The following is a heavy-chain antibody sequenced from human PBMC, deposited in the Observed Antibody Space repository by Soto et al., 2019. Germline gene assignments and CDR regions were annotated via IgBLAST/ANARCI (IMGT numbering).Heavy chain of an antibody. CDR3: ARIIEYGGNHFDL. D-gene: IGHD4-17*01. V-gene: IGHV4-34*01. CDR2: INHSGST. Sequence: QVQLQQWGAGLLKPSETLSLTCAVYGGSFSGYYWSWIRQPPGKGLEWIGEINHSGSTNYNPSLKSRVTISVDTSKNQFSLKLSSVTAADTAVYYCARIIEYGGNHFDLWGRGTLVTVSS. J-gene: IGHJ2*01. CDR1: GGSFSGYY.